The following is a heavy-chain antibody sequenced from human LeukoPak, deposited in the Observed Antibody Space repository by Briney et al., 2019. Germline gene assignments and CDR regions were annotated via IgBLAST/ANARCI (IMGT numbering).Heavy chain of an antibody. Sequence: KPGGTLRLSCAASGFTFSSYGMSWVRQAPGKGLEWIGSIYYSGSTYYNPSLKSRVTISVDTSKNQFSLKLSSVTAADTAVYYCARHRYYYRSGSYYGAPYYMDVWGKGTTVTISS. V-gene: IGHV4-39*01. CDR2: IYYSGST. J-gene: IGHJ6*03. CDR1: GFTFSSYG. CDR3: ARHRYYYRSGSYYGAPYYMDV. D-gene: IGHD3-10*01.